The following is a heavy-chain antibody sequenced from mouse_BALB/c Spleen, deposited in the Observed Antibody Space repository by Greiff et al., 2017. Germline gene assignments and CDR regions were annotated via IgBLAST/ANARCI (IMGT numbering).Heavy chain of an antibody. J-gene: IGHJ2*01. V-gene: IGHV1-87*01. CDR1: GYTFTSYW. D-gene: IGHD2-4*01. CDR3: AKERAMILDY. Sequence: VQLQESGAELARPGASVKLSCKASGYTFTSYWMQWVKQRPGQGLEWIGAIYPGDGDTRYTQKFKGKATLTADKSSSTAYMQLSSLASEDSAVYYCAKERAMILDYWGQGTTLTVSA. CDR2: IYPGDGDT.